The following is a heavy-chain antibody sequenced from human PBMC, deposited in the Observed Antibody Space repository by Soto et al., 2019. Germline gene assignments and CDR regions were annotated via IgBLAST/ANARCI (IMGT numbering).Heavy chain of an antibody. J-gene: IGHJ5*02. V-gene: IGHV3-30*18. CDR2: VSYDEVNK. CDR1: GFTFSNFG. Sequence: QVHLLESGGGVVQPGRSLRLSCVGSGFTFSNFGIHWVRQAPGKGLEWLAVVSYDEVNKFYADSVRGRFTISRDNSKDTVYLPIMSPRRDDPAMYFCAKFMTEYSGVAIDPCGQGTLVTVSS. CDR3: AKFMTEYSGVAIDP. D-gene: IGHD6-19*01.